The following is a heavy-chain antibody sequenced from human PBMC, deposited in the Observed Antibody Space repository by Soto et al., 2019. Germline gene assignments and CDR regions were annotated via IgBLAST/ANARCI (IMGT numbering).Heavy chain of an antibody. J-gene: IGHJ5*02. D-gene: IGHD3-10*01. CDR2: ISAYNGNT. Sequence: ASVKVSCKASGYTFTSYGISWVRQAPGQGLEWMGWISAYNGNTNYAQKLQGRVTMTTDTSTSTAYMELRSLRSDDTAVYYCARSITMVRGVIINLRNWFDPWGQGTLVTVST. CDR1: GYTFTSYG. V-gene: IGHV1-18*01. CDR3: ARSITMVRGVIINLRNWFDP.